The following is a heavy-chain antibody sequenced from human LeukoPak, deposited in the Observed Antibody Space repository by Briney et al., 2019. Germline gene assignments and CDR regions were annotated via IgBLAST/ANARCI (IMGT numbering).Heavy chain of an antibody. CDR3: ARAHIGNDLFIDY. CDR1: GYTFTGYY. D-gene: IGHD2-21*01. J-gene: IGHJ4*02. CDR2: INPYSGAT. V-gene: IGHV1-2*02. Sequence: ASVKVSCKASGYTFTGYYMHWVRQAPGQGLEWMGWINPYSGATNYAQKFQGRVTMTRDTSISTAYMDLSSLKSDDTAAYYCARAHIGNDLFIDYWGQGTQVTVSS.